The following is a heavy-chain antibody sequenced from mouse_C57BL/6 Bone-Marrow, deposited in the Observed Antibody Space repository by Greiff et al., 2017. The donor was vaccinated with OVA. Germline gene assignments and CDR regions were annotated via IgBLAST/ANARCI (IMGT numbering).Heavy chain of an antibody. CDR3: ARGPPYYHGRCQFFGV. D-gene: IGHD1-1*01. CDR2: IYPGSGST. CDR1: GYTFTSYW. Sequence: QVQLQQPGAELVKPGASVKMSCKASGYTFTSYWITWVKQRPGQGLEWIGDIYPGSGSTNYNEKFKSKATLTVDTSSSTAYMQLSSLTSEDSAVYFWARGPPYYHGRCQFFGVLGTGTPVTGSS. V-gene: IGHV1-55*01. J-gene: IGHJ1*03.